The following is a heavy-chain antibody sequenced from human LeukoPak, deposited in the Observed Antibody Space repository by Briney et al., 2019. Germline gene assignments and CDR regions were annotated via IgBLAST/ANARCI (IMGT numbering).Heavy chain of an antibody. Sequence: GASVKVACKASGYTFTSYGISWVRQAPGQGLEWMGWISAYNGNTNYAQKLQGRVTMTTDKSTSTAYMELSSLRSEDTAVYYCAMTARGATITGHYYYYGMDVWGQGTTVTVSS. CDR3: AMTARGATITGHYYYYGMDV. CDR2: ISAYNGNT. V-gene: IGHV1-18*01. CDR1: GYTFTSYG. J-gene: IGHJ6*02. D-gene: IGHD5-12*01.